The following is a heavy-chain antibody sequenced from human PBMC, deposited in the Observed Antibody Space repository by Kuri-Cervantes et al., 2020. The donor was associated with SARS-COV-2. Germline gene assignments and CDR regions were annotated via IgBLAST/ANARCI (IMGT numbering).Heavy chain of an antibody. J-gene: IGHJ4*02. Sequence: ASVKVSCKTSGYTFTDYYMHWVRQAPGQGPEWMGWINPDGGTNSAQKFQGRVTMTRDTSTSTVHMELRRLRFDDTAVYYCARNRRMSGYSFGFDLWGQGTLVTGSS. CDR3: ARNRRMSGYSFGFDL. V-gene: IGHV1-2*02. CDR2: INPDGGT. CDR1: GYTFTDYY. D-gene: IGHD5-18*01.